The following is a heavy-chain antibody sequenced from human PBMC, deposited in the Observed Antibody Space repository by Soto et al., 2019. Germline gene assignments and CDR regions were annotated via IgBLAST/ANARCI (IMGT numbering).Heavy chain of an antibody. CDR2: ISYDGSNK. J-gene: IGHJ6*02. Sequence: GGSLRVSCAASGFTFSSYAMHWVRQAPGKGLEWVAVISYDGSNKYYADSVKGRFTISRDNSKNTLYLQMNSLRAEDTAVYYCARDITYSSSWYYYYYGMDVWGQGTTVTVSS. CDR1: GFTFSSYA. V-gene: IGHV3-30-3*01. CDR3: ARDITYSSSWYYYYYGMDV. D-gene: IGHD6-13*01.